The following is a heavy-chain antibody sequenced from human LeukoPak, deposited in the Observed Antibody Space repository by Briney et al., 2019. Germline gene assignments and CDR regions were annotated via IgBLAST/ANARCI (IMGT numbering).Heavy chain of an antibody. V-gene: IGHV3-7*01. J-gene: IGHJ5*02. D-gene: IGHD3-22*01. CDR2: IKQDGSEK. CDR3: ARDLGQYYDTSDNWFDP. CDR1: GFTFSIYW. Sequence: GGSLRLSCAASGFTFSIYWMSWVRQAPGKGLEWVANIKQDGSEKYYVDSVKGRFTISRDNAKNSLYLQMNSLRAEDTAVYYCARDLGQYYDTSDNWFDPWGQGTLVTVSS.